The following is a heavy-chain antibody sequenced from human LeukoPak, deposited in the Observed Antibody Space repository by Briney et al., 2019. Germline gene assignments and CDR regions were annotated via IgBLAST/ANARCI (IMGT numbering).Heavy chain of an antibody. CDR1: GFTFSTFA. CDR2: IFPSGGEI. J-gene: IGHJ4*02. V-gene: IGHV3-23*01. D-gene: IGHD1-14*01. Sequence: PGGSLRLSCAASGFTFSTFAMIWVRQPPGKGLEWVSSIFPSGGEIHYADSVRGRFTISRDNSKSTLSLQMNSLRAEDTALYYCAKPAKTDYADYWGQGTLVTVSS. CDR3: AKPAKTDYADY.